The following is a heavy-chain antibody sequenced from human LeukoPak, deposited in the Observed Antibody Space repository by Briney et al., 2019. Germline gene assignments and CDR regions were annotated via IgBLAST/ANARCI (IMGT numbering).Heavy chain of an antibody. CDR2: ISSSSSYI. V-gene: IGHV3-21*01. J-gene: IGHJ4*02. CDR3: ARGRGVTTSHFDY. D-gene: IGHD4-17*01. CDR1: GFTFSSYS. Sequence: GGSLRLSCAASGFTFSSYSMNWVRQAPGKGLEWVSSISSSSSYIYYADSVKGRFTISRDNAKNSLYLQMNSLRAEDTAVYYCARGRGVTTSHFDYWGQGTLVTVSS.